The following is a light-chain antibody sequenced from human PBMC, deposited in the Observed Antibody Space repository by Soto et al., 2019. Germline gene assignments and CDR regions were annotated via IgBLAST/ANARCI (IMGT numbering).Light chain of an antibody. CDR3: QQSYSSPRT. Sequence: DIQMTQTPSSLSASVGDRVTITCRASQRVSSSLNWYQQKPGEVPKLLIYSASRLQSGVPSRFSGSGSGTDFTLTISGLQREDFATYYCQQSYSSPRTFGQGTKLEI. J-gene: IGKJ2*01. CDR2: SAS. V-gene: IGKV1-39*01. CDR1: QRVSSS.